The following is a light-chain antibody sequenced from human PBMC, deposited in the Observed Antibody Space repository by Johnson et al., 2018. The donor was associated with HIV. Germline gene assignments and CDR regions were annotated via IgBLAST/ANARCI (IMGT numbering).Light chain of an antibody. V-gene: IGLV1-51*02. Sequence: QSVLTQPPSVSAAPGQKVTISCSGSSSNIVNNYVSWYQQLPGTAPKLLIYENSKRPSGIPDRFSGSKSGTSATLGITGLQTGDEADYYCGTWDSSLTSYVFGAGTKVTVL. CDR2: ENS. J-gene: IGLJ1*01. CDR3: GTWDSSLTSYV. CDR1: SSNIVNNY.